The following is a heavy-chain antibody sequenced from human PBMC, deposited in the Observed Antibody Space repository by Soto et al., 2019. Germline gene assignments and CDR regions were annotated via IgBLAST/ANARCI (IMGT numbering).Heavy chain of an antibody. J-gene: IGHJ5*02. CDR1: SGSISSSNL. D-gene: IGHD4-17*01. CDR2: IYHSGST. Sequence: SETLSLTCAVSSGSISSSNLWSWVRKPPGKGLEWIGEIYHSGSTNYNPSLKSRVTISVDKSKNQFSLKLSSVTAADTAVYYCARAPGLRRNWLDPWGQGTLVTVSS. CDR3: ARAPGLRRNWLDP. V-gene: IGHV4-4*02.